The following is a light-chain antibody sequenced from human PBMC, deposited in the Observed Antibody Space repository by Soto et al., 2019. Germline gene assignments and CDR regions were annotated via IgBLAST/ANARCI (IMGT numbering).Light chain of an antibody. CDR3: SSHTSSTALV. V-gene: IGLV2-14*03. Sequence: QSVLTQPASVSASPGQSIAISCTGTDSYIGGYDHVSWYQQHPGKAPKLLIYDVTNRPSGVSSRFSGSKAGRTASLTISGLQTEDEADYYCSSHTSSTALVFGTGTKVTVL. CDR1: DSYIGGYDH. J-gene: IGLJ1*01. CDR2: DVT.